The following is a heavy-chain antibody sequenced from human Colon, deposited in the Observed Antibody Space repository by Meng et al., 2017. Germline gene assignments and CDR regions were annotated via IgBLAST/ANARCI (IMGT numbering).Heavy chain of an antibody. J-gene: IGHJ4*02. V-gene: IGHV1-2*06. CDR1: GYTFIDSP. CDR3: VRDGSYYDFDY. Sequence: QVQLGLSGAEVKKPGASVKVACKSSGYTFIDSPVHWVRQAPGQGLEWMGRIMPSVGDASSAEKFQGRLTLTWDTSIDTAYMDLSSLRSDDSAIYYCVRDGSYYDFDYWGQGTLVTVSS. CDR2: IMPSVGDA. D-gene: IGHD3-10*01.